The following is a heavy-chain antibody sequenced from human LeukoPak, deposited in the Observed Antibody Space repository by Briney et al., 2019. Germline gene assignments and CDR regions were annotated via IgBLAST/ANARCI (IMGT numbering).Heavy chain of an antibody. J-gene: IGHJ4*02. Sequence: GGSLRLSCAASGFTFSDHPMTWVRQAPGKGLQWVSYIDGSGTTIYYAESVKGRFTISRDNAKNSLYLQMNSLRAEDTALYYCARDMTITGADDYWGQGTLVTVSS. V-gene: IGHV3-48*03. D-gene: IGHD6-13*01. CDR2: IDGSGTTI. CDR1: GFTFSDHP. CDR3: ARDMTITGADDY.